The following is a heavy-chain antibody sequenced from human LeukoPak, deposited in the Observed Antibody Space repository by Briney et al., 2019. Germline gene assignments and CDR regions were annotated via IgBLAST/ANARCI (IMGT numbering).Heavy chain of an antibody. CDR1: GFTFSSYE. CDR3: ARDPGGSWIVDY. CDR2: ISSSGSTI. J-gene: IGHJ4*02. D-gene: IGHD3-16*01. V-gene: IGHV3-48*03. Sequence: GGSLRLSCAASGFTFSSYEMNWVRQAPGKGLEWVSYISSSGSTIYYADSVKGRFTISRDNAKNSLYLQMNSLRAEDTAVFYCARDPGGSWIVDYWGQGTLVTVSS.